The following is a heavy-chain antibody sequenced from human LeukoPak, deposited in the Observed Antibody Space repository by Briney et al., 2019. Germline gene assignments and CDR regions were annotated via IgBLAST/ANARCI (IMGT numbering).Heavy chain of an antibody. CDR3: ARGSRGRGSSRFDP. Sequence: ASVKVSCKASGYTFTSYDTNWVRQATGQGLEWMGWMYPNSGNTGYAQKFQGRVTMTRNTSISTAYMELSSLRSEDTAVYYCARGSRGRGSSRFDPWGQGTLVTVSS. D-gene: IGHD3-16*01. CDR2: MYPNSGNT. V-gene: IGHV1-8*01. J-gene: IGHJ5*02. CDR1: GYTFTSYD.